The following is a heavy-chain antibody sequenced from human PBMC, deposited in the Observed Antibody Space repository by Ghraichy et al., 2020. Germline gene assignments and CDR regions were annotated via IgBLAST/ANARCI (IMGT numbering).Heavy chain of an antibody. Sequence: SETLSLTCTVSGGSISSYYWSWIRQPPGKGLEWIGYIYYSGSTNYNPSLKSRVTISVDTSKNQFSLKLSSVTAAETAVYYCARDLGSYPYWGQGTLVTVSS. V-gene: IGHV4-59*01. CDR2: IYYSGST. J-gene: IGHJ4*02. CDR3: ARDLGSYPY. D-gene: IGHD1-26*01. CDR1: GGSISSYY.